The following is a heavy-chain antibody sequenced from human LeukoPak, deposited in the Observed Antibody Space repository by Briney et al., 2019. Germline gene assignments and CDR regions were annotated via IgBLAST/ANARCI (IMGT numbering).Heavy chain of an antibody. V-gene: IGHV3-30*02. D-gene: IGHD6-13*01. CDR2: IRYDGSNK. Sequence: PGGSLRLSCAASGFTFSSYGMHWVRQAPGKGLEWVAFIRYDGSNKYYADSVKGRFTISRDNSKNTLYLQMNSLRAEDTAVYYCAKDRFAAAAGNGYFQHWGQGTLVTVSS. CDR1: GFTFSSYG. CDR3: AKDRFAAAAGNGYFQH. J-gene: IGHJ1*01.